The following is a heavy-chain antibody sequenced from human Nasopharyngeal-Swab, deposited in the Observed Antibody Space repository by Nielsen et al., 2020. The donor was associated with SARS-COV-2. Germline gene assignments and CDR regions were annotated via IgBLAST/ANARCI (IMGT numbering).Heavy chain of an antibody. CDR2: FDPEDGET. V-gene: IGHV1-24*01. Sequence: ASVKVSCKVSGYTLTELSMHWVRQASGKGLEWMGGFDPEDGETIYAQKFQGRVTMTEDTSTDTAYTELSSLRSEDTAVYYCATGFAITMVRGVRYYYYGMDVWGQGTTVTVSS. J-gene: IGHJ6*02. D-gene: IGHD3-10*01. CDR1: GYTLTELS. CDR3: ATGFAITMVRGVRYYYYGMDV.